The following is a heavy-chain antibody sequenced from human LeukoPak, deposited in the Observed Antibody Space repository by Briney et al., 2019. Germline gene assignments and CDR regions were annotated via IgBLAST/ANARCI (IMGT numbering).Heavy chain of an antibody. J-gene: IGHJ5*02. CDR3: AKDFAPTA. CDR2: ISGSSAST. CDR1: GFTFSTNG. V-gene: IGHV3-23*01. Sequence: GGSLRLSCAASGFTFSTNGLSWVRQAPGKGLEWVSCISGSSASTFYADSVKGRFTISRDNSKNTLYLQMNSLRAEDTAVYYCAKDFAPTAWGQGTLVTVSS.